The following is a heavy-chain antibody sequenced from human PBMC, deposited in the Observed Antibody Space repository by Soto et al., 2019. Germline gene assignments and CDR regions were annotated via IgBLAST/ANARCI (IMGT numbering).Heavy chain of an antibody. CDR3: ARVSGIYYYGVDV. D-gene: IGHD3-10*01. CDR2: INHSGST. CDR1: GGSFSGDY. J-gene: IGHJ6*02. Sequence: SETLCLTCAVYGGSFSGDYWSWIRQPPGKGLEWIGEINHSGSTNYNPSLKSRVTISVDTSKNQFSLKLSSVTAADTAVYYCARVSGIYYYGVDVWGQGTTVTVSS. V-gene: IGHV4-34*01.